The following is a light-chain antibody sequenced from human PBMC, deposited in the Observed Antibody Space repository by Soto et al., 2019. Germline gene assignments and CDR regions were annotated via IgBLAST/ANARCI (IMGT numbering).Light chain of an antibody. J-gene: IGKJ4*01. CDR1: QRVSSSY. V-gene: IGKV3-20*01. CDR2: GAS. CDR3: QQYGSSPFT. Sequence: EMGLTQSQATLPFSPGERATLPCRASQRVSSSYLARYHQKPGQAPRLLIYGASSRATGIPDRFSVSGSGTDFTLTISRLEPEELAVYYCQQYGSSPFTFGGGAKVEIK.